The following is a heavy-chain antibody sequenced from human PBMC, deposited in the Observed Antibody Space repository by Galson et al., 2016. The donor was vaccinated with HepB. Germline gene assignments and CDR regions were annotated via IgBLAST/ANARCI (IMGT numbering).Heavy chain of an antibody. V-gene: IGHV3-11*01. D-gene: IGHD2-21*01. Sequence: SLRLSCAASGFTLSDYYMGWIRQSPGKGLEWISYISATGSTKYYADSVKGRFTISRDNTKNSLYLQMSRLRAEDTAIYYCARLGSGVCLGIFQSWGQGTLVTVSS. J-gene: IGHJ1*01. CDR2: ISATGSTK. CDR3: ARLGSGVCLGIFQS. CDR1: GFTLSDYY.